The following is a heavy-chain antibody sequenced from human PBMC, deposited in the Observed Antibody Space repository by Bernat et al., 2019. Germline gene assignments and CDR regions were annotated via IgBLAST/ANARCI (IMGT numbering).Heavy chain of an antibody. V-gene: IGHV1-46*03. CDR1: GYTFTSYY. CDR2: INPSGGST. D-gene: IGHD5-18*01. CDR3: ARARYSYGYVRSYFDY. J-gene: IGHJ4*02. Sequence: QVQLVQSGAEVKKPGASVKVSCKASGYTFTSYYMHWVRQAPGQGLEWMGIINPSGGSTSYAQKFQGRVTMTRDTSTSTVYMELSSLRSEDTAVYYCARARYSYGYVRSYFDYWGQGTLVTVSS.